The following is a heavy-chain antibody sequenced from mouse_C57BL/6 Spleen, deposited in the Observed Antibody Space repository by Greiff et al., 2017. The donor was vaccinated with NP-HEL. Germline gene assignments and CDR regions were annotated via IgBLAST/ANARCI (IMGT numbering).Heavy chain of an antibody. D-gene: IGHD2-10*02. CDR2: ISDGGSYT. CDR1: GFTFSSYA. CDR3: GRGGYGFDY. V-gene: IGHV5-4*03. J-gene: IGHJ2*01. Sequence: EVKLVESGGGLVKPGGSLKLSCAASGFTFSSYAMSWVRQTPEKRLEWVATISDGGSYTYYPDNVKGRFTISRDNAKNNLYLQMSHLKSEDTAMYYCGRGGYGFDYWGQGTTLTVSS.